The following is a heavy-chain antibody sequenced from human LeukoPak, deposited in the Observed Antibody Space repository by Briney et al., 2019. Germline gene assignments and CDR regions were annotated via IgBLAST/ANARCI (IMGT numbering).Heavy chain of an antibody. J-gene: IGHJ4*02. CDR3: ARDSRWYNGRYYDEGIDY. D-gene: IGHD1-26*01. CDR1: GFTFSGYW. V-gene: IGHV3-74*01. CDR2: INSDGSDM. Sequence: GGSLRLSYTGSGFTFSGYWMHWVRQAPGKGLVWVSRINSDGSDMSYADSVKGRFTISRDNAKNTVYLQMNSLRAEDTAVYYCARDSRWYNGRYYDEGIDYWGQGTLVTVSS.